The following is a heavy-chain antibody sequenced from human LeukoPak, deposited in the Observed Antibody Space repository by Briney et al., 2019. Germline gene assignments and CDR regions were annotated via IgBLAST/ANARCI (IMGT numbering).Heavy chain of an antibody. D-gene: IGHD3-10*01. Sequence: ASVKVSCKASGGTFSSYAISWVRQAPGQGLEWMGGIIPIFGTANYAQKFQGRVTITADKSTSTAYMELSSLRSEDTAVYYCARRGYHYGSGTLEKYYMDVWGKGTTVTVSS. J-gene: IGHJ6*03. CDR2: IIPIFGTA. CDR1: GGTFSSYA. V-gene: IGHV1-69*06. CDR3: ARRGYHYGSGTLEKYYMDV.